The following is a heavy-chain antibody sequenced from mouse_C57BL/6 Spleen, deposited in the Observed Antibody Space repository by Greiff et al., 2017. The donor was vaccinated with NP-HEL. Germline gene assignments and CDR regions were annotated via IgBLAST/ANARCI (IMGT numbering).Heavy chain of an antibody. CDR3: TRHSVLWYFDV. CDR2: IDPETGGT. CDR1: GYTFTDYE. V-gene: IGHV1-15*01. Sequence: VHLVESGAELVRPGASVTLSCKASGYTFTDYEMHWVKQTPVHGLEWIGAIDPETGGTAYNQKFKGKAILTADKSSSTAYMELRSLTSEDSAVYYCTRHSVLWYFDVWGTGTTVTVSS. J-gene: IGHJ1*03.